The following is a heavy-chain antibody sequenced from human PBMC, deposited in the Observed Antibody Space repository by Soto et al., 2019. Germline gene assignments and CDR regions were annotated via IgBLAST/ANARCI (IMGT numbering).Heavy chain of an antibody. CDR1: GGSISRSGYY. J-gene: IGHJ5*02. CDR2: IYHSGKT. D-gene: IGHD3-10*01. CDR3: ARAPSADGSGSYSPWFDP. V-gene: IGHV4-31*03. Sequence: QVQLQESGPGLVKPSQTLSLTCTVSGGSISRSGYYWSWVRQHPGTGLEWVGYIYHSGKTYYNPSTKRRVSISLDTSTNRFSLQLSPVTAADTAVYYCARAPSADGSGSYSPWFDPWGQGTLVTVSS.